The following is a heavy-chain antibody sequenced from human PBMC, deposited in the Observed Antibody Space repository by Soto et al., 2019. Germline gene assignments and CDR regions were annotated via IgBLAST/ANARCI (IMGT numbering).Heavy chain of an antibody. V-gene: IGHV1-2*02. D-gene: IGHD3-3*01. J-gene: IGHJ4*02. CDR3: ARSVSFIIPRPDY. CDR2: INPNSGDT. CDR1: GYTFIDYY. Sequence: ASVKVSCKASGYTFIDYYIHWVRQAPGQGLECMGWINPNSGDTNYAQKFQGRVTMTRDTSISTAYMELSGLRSDDTAVYYCARSVSFIIPRPDYWGQGTLVTVSS.